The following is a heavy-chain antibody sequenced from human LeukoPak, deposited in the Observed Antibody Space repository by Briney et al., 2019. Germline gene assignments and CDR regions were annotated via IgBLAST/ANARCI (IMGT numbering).Heavy chain of an antibody. V-gene: IGHV4-39*01. CDR1: GDSISTRTYH. CDR2: IYYSGST. J-gene: IGHJ4*02. D-gene: IGHD3-9*01. CDR3: ARAREWYDILTGYFLDY. Sequence: SETLSLTCTVSGDSISTRTYHWGWIRQPPGKGLEWIGTIYYSGSTYYNASLKSRVAISVDTSKNQFSLNLSSVTAADTAVYYCARAREWYDILTGYFLDYWGQGTLVTVSS.